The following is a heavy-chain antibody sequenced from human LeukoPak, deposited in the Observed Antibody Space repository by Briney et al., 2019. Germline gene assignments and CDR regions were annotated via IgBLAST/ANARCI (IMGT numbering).Heavy chain of an antibody. CDR3: ARNDGYNAFDY. Sequence: PGRSLRLSCAASGFTFSSYAMHWVRHAPGKGLEWVAVISYDGSNKYYADSVKGRFTISRDNSKNTLYLQMNSLRAEDTAVYYCARNDGYNAFDYWGQGTLVTVSS. V-gene: IGHV3-30-3*01. D-gene: IGHD5-24*01. CDR2: ISYDGSNK. J-gene: IGHJ4*02. CDR1: GFTFSSYA.